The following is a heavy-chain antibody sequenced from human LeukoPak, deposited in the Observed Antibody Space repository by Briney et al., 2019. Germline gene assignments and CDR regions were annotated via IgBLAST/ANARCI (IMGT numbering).Heavy chain of an antibody. CDR3: ARIVRFGELYFDY. J-gene: IGHJ4*02. Sequence: GGSLRLSCAASGFTFSDYYMSWIRQAPGKGLEWVSYISSSGSTIYYADSVKGRFTISRDNAKNSLYLQMNSLRAEDTAVYYCARIVRFGELYFDYWGQGTLVTVSS. CDR1: GFTFSDYY. D-gene: IGHD3-10*01. V-gene: IGHV3-11*01. CDR2: ISSSGSTI.